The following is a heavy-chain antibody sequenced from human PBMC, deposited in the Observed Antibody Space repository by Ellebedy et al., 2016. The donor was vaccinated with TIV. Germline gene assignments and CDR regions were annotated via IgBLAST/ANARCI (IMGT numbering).Heavy chain of an antibody. Sequence: AASVKVSCKASGHTFTSDGFGWVRQAPGQGLEWMGWINTYNGNTNYAKSCQGRVTMTTDTSTNTAYLDLRSLRPDDTAVYYCARGITGPVDLGYWGQGTLVTVSS. CDR3: ARGITGPVDLGY. D-gene: IGHD1-1*01. CDR2: INTYNGNT. V-gene: IGHV1-18*04. J-gene: IGHJ4*02. CDR1: GHTFTSDG.